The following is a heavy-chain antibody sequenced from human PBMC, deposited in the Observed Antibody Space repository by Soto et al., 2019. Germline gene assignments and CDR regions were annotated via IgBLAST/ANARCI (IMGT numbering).Heavy chain of an antibody. D-gene: IGHD1-1*01. V-gene: IGHV3-30*18. Sequence: GGSLRLSCAASGFTFSSYGMHWVRQAPGKGLEWVAVISYDGSNKYYADSVKGRFTISRDNSKNTLYLQMNSLRAEDTAVYYCAKQGNWIPLYYGMDVWGQGTTVTVSS. J-gene: IGHJ6*02. CDR3: AKQGNWIPLYYGMDV. CDR1: GFTFSSYG. CDR2: ISYDGSNK.